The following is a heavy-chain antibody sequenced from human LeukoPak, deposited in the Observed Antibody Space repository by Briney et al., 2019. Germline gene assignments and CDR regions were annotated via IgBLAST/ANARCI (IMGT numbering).Heavy chain of an antibody. CDR3: ARSDSDYYYGMDV. V-gene: IGHV5-51*01. D-gene: IGHD3-22*01. J-gene: IGHJ6*02. Sequence: GESLKISCKGSGYSFTSYWIGWVRQMPGKGLEWMGIIYPGDSDTRYSPSFQGQVTISADKSISTAYLQWGSLKASDTAMYYCARSDSDYYYGMDVWGQGTTVTVSS. CDR2: IYPGDSDT. CDR1: GYSFTSYW.